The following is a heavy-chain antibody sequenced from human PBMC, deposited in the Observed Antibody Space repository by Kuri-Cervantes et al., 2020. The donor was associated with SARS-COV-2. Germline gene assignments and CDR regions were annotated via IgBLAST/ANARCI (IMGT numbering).Heavy chain of an antibody. J-gene: IGHJ6*03. D-gene: IGHD3-10*01. CDR3: AGVAGEGLIYYYYMDV. CDR2: MGPSGTTK. CDR1: GFILSDYY. V-gene: IGHV3-11*04. Sequence: GGSLSHPCTVSGFILSDYYMTWIRQAPGKGLEWVSNMGPSGTTKYYADSVKGRFTISRDNAKNSLYLQMNSLRAEDTAVYYCAGVAGEGLIYYYYMDVWGKGTTVTVSS.